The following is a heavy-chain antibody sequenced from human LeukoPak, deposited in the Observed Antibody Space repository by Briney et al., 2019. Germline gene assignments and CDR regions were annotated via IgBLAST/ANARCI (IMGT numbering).Heavy chain of an antibody. J-gene: IGHJ4*02. V-gene: IGHV4-34*01. CDR2: INHSGST. Sequence: SETLSLTCAVYGGSFSGYYWSWIRQPPGKGLEWIGEINHSGSTNYNPSLKSRVTISVDTSKNQFSLKLSSVTAAGTAVYYCARDRAAAVDYWGQGTLVTVSS. CDR3: ARDRAAAVDY. D-gene: IGHD6-13*01. CDR1: GGSFSGYY.